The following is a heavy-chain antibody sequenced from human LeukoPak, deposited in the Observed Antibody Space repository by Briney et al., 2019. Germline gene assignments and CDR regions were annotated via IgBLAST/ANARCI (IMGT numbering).Heavy chain of an antibody. CDR2: IYYSGST. J-gene: IGHJ3*02. V-gene: IGHV4-31*03. D-gene: IGHD6-6*01. Sequence: SETLSLTCTVSGGSISSGGYYWSWIRQHPGKGLEWIGYIYYSGSTYYNPSLKSRVTISVDTSKNQFSLKLSSVTAADTAVYYCAREPSYSSSGAFDIWGQGTMVTVSS. CDR3: AREPSYSSSGAFDI. CDR1: GGSISSGGYY.